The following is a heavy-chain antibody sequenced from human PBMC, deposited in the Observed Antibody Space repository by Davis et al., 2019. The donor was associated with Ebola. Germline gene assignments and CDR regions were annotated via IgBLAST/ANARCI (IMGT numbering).Heavy chain of an antibody. CDR3: ARGGVVGATYVNY. CDR1: GFTFSDHY. CDR2: IRNKANSHTT. D-gene: IGHD1-26*01. J-gene: IGHJ4*02. V-gene: IGHV3-72*01. Sequence: GESLKISCAASGFTFSDHYMDWVRQAPGKGLEWVGRIRNKANSHTTEYAASVKGRFTVSRDDSKNSLYLQMNSLRAEDTAVYYCARGGVVGATYVNYWGQGTLVTVSS.